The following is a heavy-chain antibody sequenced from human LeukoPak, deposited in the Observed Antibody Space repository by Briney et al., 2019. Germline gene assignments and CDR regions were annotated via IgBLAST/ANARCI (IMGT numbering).Heavy chain of an antibody. CDR3: ARGVSTEYFQH. D-gene: IGHD5/OR15-5a*01. Sequence: PGGSLRLSCAASGFTSSSYAMHWVRQAPGKGLEWVAVISYDGSNKYYADSVKGRFTISRDNSKNTLYLQMNSLRAEDTAVYYCARGVSTEYFQHWGQGTLVTVSS. CDR1: GFTSSSYA. CDR2: ISYDGSNK. J-gene: IGHJ1*01. V-gene: IGHV3-30*04.